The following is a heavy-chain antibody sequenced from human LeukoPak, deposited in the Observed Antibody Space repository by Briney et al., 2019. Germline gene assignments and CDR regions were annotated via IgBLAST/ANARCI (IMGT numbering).Heavy chain of an antibody. CDR3: ARLSWSTSYFDS. D-gene: IGHD2-2*01. CDR1: GGSLSSTSYY. CDR2: IYHSGRT. Sequence: SETLSLTCAVSGGSLSSTSYYWGWVRQPPGKGLGWIGTIYHSGRTYYNSSLKSRVIMSVDTSENHFSLRLNSVTAAETAVYYCARLSWSTSYFDSWGQGTQVTVSS. V-gene: IGHV4-39*02. J-gene: IGHJ4*02.